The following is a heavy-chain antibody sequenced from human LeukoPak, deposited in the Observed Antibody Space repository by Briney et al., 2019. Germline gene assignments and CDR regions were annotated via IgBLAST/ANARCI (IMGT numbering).Heavy chain of an antibody. CDR3: ARDYLTQAYYYMDV. CDR1: GFTFSSYE. J-gene: IGHJ6*03. CDR2: ISSSGSTI. D-gene: IGHD2/OR15-2a*01. V-gene: IGHV3-48*03. Sequence: GGSLRLSCAASGFTFSSYEMNWVRQAPGKGLEWVSYISSSGSTIYYADSVKGRFTISRDNAKNSLYLQMNSLRAEDTAVYYRARDYLTQAYYYMDVWGKGTTVTVSS.